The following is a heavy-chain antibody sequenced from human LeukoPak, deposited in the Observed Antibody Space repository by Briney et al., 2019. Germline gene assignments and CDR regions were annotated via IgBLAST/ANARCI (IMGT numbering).Heavy chain of an antibody. CDR2: INHSGST. D-gene: IGHD3-3*01. J-gene: IGHJ4*02. CDR1: GGSFSGYY. V-gene: IGHV4-34*01. Sequence: PSETLSLTCAVYGGSFSGYYWSWIRQPPGKGLEWIGEINHSGSTNYNPSLKSRVTISVDTSKNQFPLKLSSVTAADTAVYYCASGYDFWSGYYVPRGSFDYWGQGTLVTVSS. CDR3: ASGYDFWSGYYVPRGSFDY.